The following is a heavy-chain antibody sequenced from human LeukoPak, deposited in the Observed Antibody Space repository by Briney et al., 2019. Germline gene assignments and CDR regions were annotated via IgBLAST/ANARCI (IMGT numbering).Heavy chain of an antibody. Sequence: GASVKVSCKASGYTFTSYGISWVRQAPGQGLEWMGGIIPIFGTANYAQKFQGRVTITADESTSTAYMELSSLRSKDTAVYYCARSHYDYVWGSYLAYWGQGTLVTVSS. D-gene: IGHD3-16*02. J-gene: IGHJ4*02. CDR1: GYTFTSYG. CDR2: IIPIFGTA. V-gene: IGHV1-69*13. CDR3: ARSHYDYVWGSYLAY.